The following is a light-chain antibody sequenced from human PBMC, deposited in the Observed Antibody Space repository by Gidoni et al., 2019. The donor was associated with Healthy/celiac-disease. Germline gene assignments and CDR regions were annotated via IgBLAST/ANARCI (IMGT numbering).Light chain of an antibody. J-gene: IGKJ4*01. CDR2: AAS. CDR1: QSISSY. CDR3: QQSYSTPLT. V-gene: IGKV1-39*01. Sequence: DIQMTPSPSSLSASVGDRVTITCRASQSISSYLNWYQQKPGKAPKLLSYAASILQSGVPSSFRGSVSGTDFTLTISSLQPEYFATYYSQQSYSTPLTFGGGTKVEIK.